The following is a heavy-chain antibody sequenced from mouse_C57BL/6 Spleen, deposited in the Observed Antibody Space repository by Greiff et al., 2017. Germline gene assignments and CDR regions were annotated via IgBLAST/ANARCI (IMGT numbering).Heavy chain of an antibody. CDR2: ISSGSSTI. V-gene: IGHV5-17*01. CDR1: GFTFSDYG. D-gene: IGHD2-3*01. Sequence: EVQVVESGGGLVKPGGSLKLSCAASGFTFSDYGMHWVRQAPEKGLEWVAYISSGSSTIYYADTVKGRFTISRDNAKNTLFLQMTSLRSEDTAMYYCARNGDGYYSYYFDYWGQGTTLTVSS. J-gene: IGHJ2*01. CDR3: ARNGDGYYSYYFDY.